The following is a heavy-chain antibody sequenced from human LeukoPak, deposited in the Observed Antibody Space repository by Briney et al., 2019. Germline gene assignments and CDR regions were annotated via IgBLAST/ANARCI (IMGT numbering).Heavy chain of an antibody. V-gene: IGHV4-39*01. CDR1: GGSISSSTYC. CDR3: ARGNYYDNNSYYL. D-gene: IGHD3-22*01. Sequence: PSETLSLTCTVSGGSISSSTYCWGWIRQPPGKGLEWIGSIYYSGSTFYNPSLKSRVTISVDTSKNLFSLNLSSVTAADTAVYYCARGNYYDNNSYYLWGQGTLVTVSS. J-gene: IGHJ4*02. CDR2: IYYSGST.